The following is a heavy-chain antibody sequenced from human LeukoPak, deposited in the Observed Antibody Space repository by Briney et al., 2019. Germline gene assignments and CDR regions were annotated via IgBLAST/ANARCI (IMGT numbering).Heavy chain of an antibody. Sequence: GGSLRLSCSASGFTFGSFAMHWVRQAPGKGLEWVGFIRSKAYGGTTEYAASVKGRFTISRDDSKSIAYLQMDSLKTEDTAVYYCTRARDPTFVYYYGMDVWGQGTTVTVSS. CDR1: GFTFGSFA. D-gene: IGHD5-24*01. CDR2: IRSKAYGGTT. V-gene: IGHV3-49*04. CDR3: TRARDPTFVYYYGMDV. J-gene: IGHJ6*02.